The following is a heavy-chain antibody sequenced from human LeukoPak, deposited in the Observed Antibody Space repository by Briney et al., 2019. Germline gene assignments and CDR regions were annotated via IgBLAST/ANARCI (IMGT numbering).Heavy chain of an antibody. CDR3: AKERGRSRIDY. V-gene: IGHV3-48*03. CDR2: ISSSGGTM. Sequence: PGGSLRLSCEASGFTVSSFEINWVRQAPGKGLEWVSYISSSGGTMDYADSVKGRFTISRDNSKNTLYLQMNSLRAEDTAVYYCAKERGRSRIDYWGQGTLVTVSS. CDR1: GFTVSSFE. D-gene: IGHD3-16*01. J-gene: IGHJ4*02.